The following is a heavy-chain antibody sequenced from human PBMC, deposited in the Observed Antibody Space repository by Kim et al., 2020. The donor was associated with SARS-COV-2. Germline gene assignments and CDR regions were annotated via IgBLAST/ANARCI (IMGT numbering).Heavy chain of an antibody. CDR1: GFTFSSYW. J-gene: IGHJ6*01. Sequence: GGSLRLSCAASGFTFSSYWMSWVRQAPGKGLEWVANIKQDGSEKYYVDSVKGRFTISRDNAKNSLYLQMNSLRAEDTAVYYCAREPKHYDFWSGSSPHYGMDVWGQGTRVTVSS. CDR3: AREPKHYDFWSGSSPHYGMDV. CDR2: IKQDGSEK. V-gene: IGHV3-7*01. D-gene: IGHD3-3*01.